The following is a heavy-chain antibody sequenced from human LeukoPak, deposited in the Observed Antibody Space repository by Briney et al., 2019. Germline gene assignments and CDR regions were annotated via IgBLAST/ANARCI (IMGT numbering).Heavy chain of an antibody. D-gene: IGHD6-6*01. CDR3: ARGSGIAARRAFDI. J-gene: IGHJ3*02. Sequence: PSQTLFLTCTVSGGSISSGGYYWSWIRQPPGKGLEWIGYIYHSGSTYYNPSLKSRVTISVDRSKNQFSLKLSSVTAADTAVYYCARGSGIAARRAFDIWGQGTMVTVSS. CDR1: GGSISSGGYY. V-gene: IGHV4-30-2*01. CDR2: IYHSGST.